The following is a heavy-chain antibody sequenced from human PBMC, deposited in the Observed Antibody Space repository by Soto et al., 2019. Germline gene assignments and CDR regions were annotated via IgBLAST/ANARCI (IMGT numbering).Heavy chain of an antibody. J-gene: IGHJ3*02. CDR1: GFTFSSYA. V-gene: IGHV3-23*01. CDR3: AKSSGGNIRGAFDI. Sequence: EVQLLESGGGLIQPGGSLRLSCAASGFTFSSYAMNWVRQAPGKGLEWVSSISGSGGSTNYADSVKGRFTISRDNSKNTLYLQMNSLRAEDTATYYCAKSSGGNIRGAFDIWGQGTMVTVSS. CDR2: ISGSGGST. D-gene: IGHD2-15*01.